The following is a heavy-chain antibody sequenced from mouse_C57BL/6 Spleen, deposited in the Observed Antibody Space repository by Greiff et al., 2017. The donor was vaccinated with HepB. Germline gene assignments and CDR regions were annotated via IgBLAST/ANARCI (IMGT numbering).Heavy chain of an antibody. V-gene: IGHV1-64*01. J-gene: IGHJ4*01. Sequence: VQLQQSGAELVKPGASVKLSCKASGYTFTSYWMHWVKQRPGQGLEWIGMIHPNSGSTNYNEKFKSKATLTVDKSSSTAYMQLSSLTSEDSEVYYWARGAYYSNLYAMDYWGQGTSVTVSS. CDR2: IHPNSGST. CDR3: ARGAYYSNLYAMDY. D-gene: IGHD2-5*01. CDR1: GYTFTSYW.